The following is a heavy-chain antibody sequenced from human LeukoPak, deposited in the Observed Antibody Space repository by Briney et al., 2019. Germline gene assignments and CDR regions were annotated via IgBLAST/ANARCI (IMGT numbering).Heavy chain of an antibody. D-gene: IGHD1-26*01. CDR2: ISYDGSNK. CDR1: GFTFSIYA. J-gene: IGHJ4*02. V-gene: IGHV3-30-3*01. Sequence: GGSLRLSCAASGFTFSIYAIHWVRQAPGKGLEWVAVISYDGSNKYYADSVKGRFTISRDNSKNTLYLQMNSLRTEDTALYYCAREKRERSGSYFDYWGQGTLVTVSS. CDR3: AREKRERSGSYFDY.